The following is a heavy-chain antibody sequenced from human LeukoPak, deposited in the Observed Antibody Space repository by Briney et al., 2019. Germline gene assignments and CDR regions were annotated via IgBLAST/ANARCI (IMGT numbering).Heavy chain of an antibody. Sequence: LSLTCTVSGDSISSTYSWGWIRQAPGKGLEWVSYISSSGSTIYYADSVKGRFTISRDNAKNSLYLQMNSLRAEDTAVYYCAELGITMIGGVWGKGTTVTISS. V-gene: IGHV3-11*04. D-gene: IGHD3-10*02. J-gene: IGHJ6*04. CDR1: GDSISSTYS. CDR3: AELGITMIGGV. CDR2: ISSSGSTI.